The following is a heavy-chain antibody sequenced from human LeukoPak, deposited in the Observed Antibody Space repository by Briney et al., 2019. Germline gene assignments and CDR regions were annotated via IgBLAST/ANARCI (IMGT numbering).Heavy chain of an antibody. Sequence: GGSLRLSCAASGFTFNNYAMMWVRQAQGQGLEGVSAITGGGRTYYADSVKGRFTISRDNSKNTLYLQMNSLRAEDTSLYFCARDPNGHYIGAFDFLGQGTVVTVSS. CDR2: ITGGGRT. V-gene: IGHV3-23*01. CDR1: GFTFNNYA. CDR3: ARDPNGHYIGAFDF. D-gene: IGHD4-17*01. J-gene: IGHJ3*01.